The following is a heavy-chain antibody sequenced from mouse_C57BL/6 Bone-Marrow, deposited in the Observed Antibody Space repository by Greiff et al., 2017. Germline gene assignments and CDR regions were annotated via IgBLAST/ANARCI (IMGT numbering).Heavy chain of an antibody. CDR2: IWSGGST. V-gene: IGHV2-2*01. CDR3: ARKAYYGSFWYCDV. D-gene: IGHD1-1*01. Sequence: QVQLKQSGPGLVQPSQCLSITCTVSGFSLTSYGVHWVRQSPGKGLEWLGVIWSGGSTDYNAAFISRLSISKDNSKSHVFFYMNSLQADDTALYGCARKAYYGSFWYCDVWGTGTTVTVSS. J-gene: IGHJ1*03. CDR1: GFSLTSYG.